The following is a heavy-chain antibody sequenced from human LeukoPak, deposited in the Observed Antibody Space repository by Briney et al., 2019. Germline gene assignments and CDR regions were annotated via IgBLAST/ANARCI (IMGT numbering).Heavy chain of an antibody. D-gene: IGHD6-13*01. J-gene: IGHJ4*02. CDR3: ARDKSSRFTWGDYFDY. Sequence: GGSLRLSCAASGFTFNNYGMHWVRQAPGKGLEWVAVISYDGSNEYYADSVKGRFTISRDNSKNTLYLQVNSLRAEDTAIYYCARDKSSRFTWGDYFDYWGQGTLVTVSS. V-gene: IGHV3-30*03. CDR1: GFTFNNYG. CDR2: ISYDGSNE.